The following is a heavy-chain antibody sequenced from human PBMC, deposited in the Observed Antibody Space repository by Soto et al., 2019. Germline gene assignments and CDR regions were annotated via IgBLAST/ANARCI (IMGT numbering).Heavy chain of an antibody. CDR2: INSDGSST. CDR3: ARGVGATGWEFDY. CDR1: GFTFSSYW. J-gene: IGHJ4*02. V-gene: IGHV3-74*01. Sequence: PGGSLRLSCAAPGFTFSSYWMHWVRQAPGKGLVWVSRINSDGSSTSYADSVKGRFTISRDNAKNTLYLQMNSLRAEDTVVYYCARGVGATGWEFDYWGQGTLVTVSS. D-gene: IGHD1-26*01.